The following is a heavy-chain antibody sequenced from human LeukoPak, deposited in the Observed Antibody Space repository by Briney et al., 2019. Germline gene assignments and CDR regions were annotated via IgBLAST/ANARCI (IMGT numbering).Heavy chain of an antibody. Sequence: SETLSLTCTVSGDSISNSGYYWDWIRQSPGKGLEWIGSINHSGTTYYEPSLKSRVTISVDASKNQFSLKLSSVTAADATIYYCARKKLVARGYFDFWGRGIPVTVSS. CDR2: INHSGTT. J-gene: IGHJ4*02. V-gene: IGHV4-39*01. CDR1: GDSISNSGYY. D-gene: IGHD6-13*01. CDR3: ARKKLVARGYFDF.